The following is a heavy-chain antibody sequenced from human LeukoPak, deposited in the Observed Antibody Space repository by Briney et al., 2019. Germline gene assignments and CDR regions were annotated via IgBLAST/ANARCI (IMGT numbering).Heavy chain of an antibody. J-gene: IGHJ1*01. CDR1: GGSFSGYY. V-gene: IGHV4-34*01. Sequence: SETLSLARAVYGGSFSGYYWSWIRQPPGKGLEWIGEINHSGSTNYNPSLKSRVTISVDTSKNQFSLRLISVTAADTAVYYCARDFEYDDSGHGVGHWGQGTLVTVSS. CDR2: INHSGST. D-gene: IGHD5-12*01. CDR3: ARDFEYDDSGHGVGH.